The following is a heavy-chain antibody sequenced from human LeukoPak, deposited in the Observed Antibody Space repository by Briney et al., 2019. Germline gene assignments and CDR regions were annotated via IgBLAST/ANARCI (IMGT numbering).Heavy chain of an antibody. CDR2: INPNSGAS. V-gene: IGHV1-2*02. Sequence: ASVKVSCKASGYTFTGFYMHWVRPAPGQGLEWMGWINPNSGASNYVQKFQGRVTMTRDTSIHTASMALSSLRAEDSAVDYCAKAPGGSCYYSFAYSGQGTLVTDSS. D-gene: IGHD2-15*01. CDR3: AKAPGGSCYYSFAY. CDR1: GYTFTGFY. J-gene: IGHJ4*02.